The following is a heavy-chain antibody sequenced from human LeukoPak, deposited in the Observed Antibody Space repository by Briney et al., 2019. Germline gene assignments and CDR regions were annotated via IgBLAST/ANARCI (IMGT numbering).Heavy chain of an antibody. Sequence: KPSETLSLTCTVSGGSISSYYWSWIRQPPGKGLEWIGYIYYSGSTNYNPSLKSRVTMSVDTSKNQFSLKLSSVTAADTAVYYCARGFGIAAAGIYYYYYMDVWGKGTTVTISS. CDR1: GGSISSYY. CDR3: ARGFGIAAAGIYYYYYMDV. J-gene: IGHJ6*03. V-gene: IGHV4-59*12. D-gene: IGHD6-13*01. CDR2: IYYSGST.